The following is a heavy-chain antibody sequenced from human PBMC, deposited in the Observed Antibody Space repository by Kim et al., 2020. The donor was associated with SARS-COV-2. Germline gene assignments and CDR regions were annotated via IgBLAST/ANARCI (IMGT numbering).Heavy chain of an antibody. D-gene: IGHD2-15*01. CDR1: GFTFSSYA. CDR2: ISGSGGNT. Sequence: GGSLRLSCAASGFTFSSYAMSWVRQAPGKGLELVSAISGSGGNTYYADSVKGRFNISRDNSKNTLYLEMNSLRSEDTAVYYCAKAQWSGTFPVHFDYWGQGTVVTVSS. V-gene: IGHV3-23*01. J-gene: IGHJ4*02. CDR3: AKAQWSGTFPVHFDY.